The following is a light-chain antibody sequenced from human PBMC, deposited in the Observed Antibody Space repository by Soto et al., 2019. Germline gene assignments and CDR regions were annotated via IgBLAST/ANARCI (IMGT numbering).Light chain of an antibody. V-gene: IGLV1-40*01. CDR1: SSNIGAGYD. J-gene: IGLJ2*01. CDR2: GNS. CDR3: QSYDSRLSGSV. Sequence: QPVLTQPPSVSGAPGQRVTISCTGSSSNIGAGYDAHWYQHLPGTAPKLLIYGNSNRPSGVPDRFSGSKSGTSASLAITGLQAEDEADYYCQSYDSRLSGSVFGGGTKLTVL.